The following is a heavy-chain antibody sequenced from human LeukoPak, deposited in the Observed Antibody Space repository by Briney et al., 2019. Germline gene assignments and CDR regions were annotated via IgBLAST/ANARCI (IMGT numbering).Heavy chain of an antibody. CDR1: GFTFSDYY. V-gene: IGHV3-11*04. D-gene: IGHD3-10*01. Sequence: GGSLRLSCAASGFTFSDYYMSWIRQAPGKGLEWISYISFSGSTIYNADSVKGRFTISRDNAKNSLYLQMNTLRVEDTAIYYCVRVALYYYGSESYYFFEHWGQGIPVTASS. CDR2: ISFSGSTI. CDR3: VRVALYYYGSESYYFFEH. J-gene: IGHJ4*02.